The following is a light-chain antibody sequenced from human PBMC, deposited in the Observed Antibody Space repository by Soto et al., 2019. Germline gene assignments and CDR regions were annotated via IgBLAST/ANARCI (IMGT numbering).Light chain of an antibody. J-gene: IGKJ5*01. CDR1: QGIRNY. Sequence: DIQMTQSPSSLSVSVGDRVTITCRASQGIRNYLAWYQQKPGKVPKVQIYAASILQSGVPSRFSGSGFGTDFTLTISSLQPEDVATYYCQKYDSVPLTFGQGTRLEIK. V-gene: IGKV1-27*01. CDR3: QKYDSVPLT. CDR2: AAS.